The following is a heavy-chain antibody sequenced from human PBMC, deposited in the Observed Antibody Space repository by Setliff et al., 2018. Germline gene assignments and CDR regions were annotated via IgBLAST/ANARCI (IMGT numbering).Heavy chain of an antibody. CDR3: ARDVGYTYGLDF. D-gene: IGHD5-18*01. CDR1: GGSISSYY. Sequence: SETLSLTCTVSGGSISSYYWSWIRQPPGKGLEWIGYIYNSGSTNYNPSLKSRVTISVDTSKNQISLKLTSVTAADTAVYYCARDVGYTYGLDFWGQGTLVTVSS. J-gene: IGHJ4*02. V-gene: IGHV4-59*01. CDR2: IYNSGST.